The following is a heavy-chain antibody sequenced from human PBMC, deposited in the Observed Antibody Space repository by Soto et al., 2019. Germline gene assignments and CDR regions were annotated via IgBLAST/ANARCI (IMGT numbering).Heavy chain of an antibody. Sequence: SETLSLTCTVSGGSITNHYWTWIRQPAGKGLEWIGRIYSSGSINYNSSLKSRLTMSVDTSKNQFSLKLTSVTAADTAVYYCASPKTFSSSWYDYWGQGTLFTSPQ. J-gene: IGHJ4*02. CDR1: GGSITNHY. D-gene: IGHD6-13*01. CDR3: ASPKTFSSSWYDY. V-gene: IGHV4-4*07. CDR2: IYSSGSI.